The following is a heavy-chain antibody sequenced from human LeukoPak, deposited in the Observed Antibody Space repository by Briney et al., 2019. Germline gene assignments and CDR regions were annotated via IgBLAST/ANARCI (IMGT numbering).Heavy chain of an antibody. D-gene: IGHD6-6*01. Sequence: SETLSLTCAVYGGSFSGYYWSWIRQPPGKGLEWIGEINHSGSTNYNPSLKSRVTISVDTSKNQFSLKLSSVTAADTAVYYCARGRRSSWGPYYYYYGIDVWGQGTTVTVSS. J-gene: IGHJ6*02. CDR3: ARGRRSSWGPYYYYYGIDV. V-gene: IGHV4-34*01. CDR1: GGSFSGYY. CDR2: INHSGST.